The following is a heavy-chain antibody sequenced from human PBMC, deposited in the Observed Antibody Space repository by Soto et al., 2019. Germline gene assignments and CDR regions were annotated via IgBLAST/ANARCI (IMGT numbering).Heavy chain of an antibody. CDR2: ISSNGGST. J-gene: IGHJ6*03. D-gene: IGHD3-22*01. Sequence: GGSLRLSCSASGFTFSSYAMHWVRQAPGKGLEYVSAISSNGGSTYYADSVKGRFTISRDNSKNTLYLQMSSLRAEDTAVYYCVKDWASNYYDSSGYYYYYYMDVWGKGTTVTVSS. V-gene: IGHV3-64D*06. CDR3: VKDWASNYYDSSGYYYYYYMDV. CDR1: GFTFSSYA.